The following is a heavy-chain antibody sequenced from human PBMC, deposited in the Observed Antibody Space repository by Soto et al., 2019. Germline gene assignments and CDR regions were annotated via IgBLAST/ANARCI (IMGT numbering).Heavy chain of an antibody. D-gene: IGHD3-10*01. V-gene: IGHV3-7*05. CDR3: ARDFKGSFDY. CDR2: IKQDGSEK. CDR1: GFTFSTYW. J-gene: IGHJ4*02. Sequence: GGSLRLSCAASGFTFSTYWMSWVRQAPGRGLEWVANIKQDGSEKYFVDSVRGRFTISRDNGESSLFLQMNSLRAEDTAVYYCARDFKGSFDYWGQGTLVTVSS.